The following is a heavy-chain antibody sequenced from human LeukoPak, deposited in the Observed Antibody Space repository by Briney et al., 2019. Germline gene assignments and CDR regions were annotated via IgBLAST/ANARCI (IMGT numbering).Heavy chain of an antibody. Sequence: PSQTLSLTCAVSGGSISSGGYSWSWIRQPPGKGLEWIGYIYHSESTYYNPSLKSRVTISVDRSKNQFSLKLSSVTAADTAVYYSAREGLTGEGWFDPWGQGTLVTVSS. D-gene: IGHD7-27*01. V-gene: IGHV4-30-2*01. CDR3: AREGLTGEGWFDP. CDR1: GGSISSGGYS. CDR2: IYHSEST. J-gene: IGHJ5*02.